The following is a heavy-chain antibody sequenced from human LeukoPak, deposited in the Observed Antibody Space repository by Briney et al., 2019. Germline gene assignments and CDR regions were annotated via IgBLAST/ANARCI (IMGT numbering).Heavy chain of an antibody. CDR3: AKDHYYDSSGWFDL. D-gene: IGHD3-22*01. CDR2: ISGSGGST. J-gene: IGHJ2*01. Sequence: GGSLRLSCAASGFTFSSHAMSWVRQAPGKGLEWVSAISGSGGSTYYADSVKGRFTISRDNSKNTLYLQMNSLRAEDTAVYYCAKDHYYDSSGWFDLWGRGTLVTVSS. CDR1: GFTFSSHA. V-gene: IGHV3-23*01.